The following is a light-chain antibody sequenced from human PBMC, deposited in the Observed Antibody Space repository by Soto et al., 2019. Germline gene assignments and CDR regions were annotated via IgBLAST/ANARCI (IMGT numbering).Light chain of an antibody. CDR3: QQYSNWPLIT. CDR2: DAS. Sequence: EIVLTQSPATLSLSPGERATLSCRASQSVSSYLAWYQQKPGQAPRLLIYDASIRATGIPARFSGSGSGTEFTLTISSLQSEDFAVYHCQQYSNWPLITFGQGTRLEIK. CDR1: QSVSSY. V-gene: IGKV3-11*01. J-gene: IGKJ5*01.